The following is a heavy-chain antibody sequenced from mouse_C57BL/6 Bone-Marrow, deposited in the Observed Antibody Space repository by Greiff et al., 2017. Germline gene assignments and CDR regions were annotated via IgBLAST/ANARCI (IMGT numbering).Heavy chain of an antibody. CDR3: ASVYGSSYFYYAMDY. CDR1: GYSITSGYY. D-gene: IGHD1-1*01. V-gene: IGHV3-6*02. CDR2: ISYDGSN. J-gene: IGHJ4*01. Sequence: DVKLQESGPGLVKPSQSLSLTCSVTGYSITSGYYWNWIRQFPGNKLEWMGYISYDGSNNYNPSLKNRISITRDTSKNQFFLKLNSVTTEDTATYYCASVYGSSYFYYAMDYWGQGTSVTVSS.